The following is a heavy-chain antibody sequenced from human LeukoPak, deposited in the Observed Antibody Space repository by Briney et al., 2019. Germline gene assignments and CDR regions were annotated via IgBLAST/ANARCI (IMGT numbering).Heavy chain of an antibody. CDR2: IYSSGST. D-gene: IGHD5-18*01. Sequence: SETLSLTCTVSGGSISSGTYYWSWIRQPAGKGLEWIGRIYSSGSTNYNPSLKSRVTISVDTSKNQFSLTLSSVTAADTAVYYCARGQKYRNGYTVTELGSGYFDYWGQGTLVTVSS. CDR3: ARGQKYRNGYTVTELGSGYFDY. CDR1: GGSISSGTYY. V-gene: IGHV4-61*02. J-gene: IGHJ4*02.